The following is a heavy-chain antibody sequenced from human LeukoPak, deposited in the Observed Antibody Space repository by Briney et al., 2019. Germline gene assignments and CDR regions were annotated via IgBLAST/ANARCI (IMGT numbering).Heavy chain of an antibody. J-gene: IGHJ4*02. CDR1: GGSLSGYY. CDR2: INHSGST. V-gene: IGHV4-34*01. Sequence: PSETLSLTCVVYGGSLSGYYWSWFRQYPGKGLEWIGEINHSGSTTYNPSLKSRVTISVDTSKNQFSLKLSSVTAADTAVYYCARDISAVTTGDYWGQGTLVTVSS. CDR3: ARDISAVTTGDY. D-gene: IGHD4-17*01.